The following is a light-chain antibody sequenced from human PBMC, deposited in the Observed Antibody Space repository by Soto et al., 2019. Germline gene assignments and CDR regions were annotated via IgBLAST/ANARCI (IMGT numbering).Light chain of an antibody. CDR2: DVS. CDR1: SSDVGGYNY. J-gene: IGLJ2*01. V-gene: IGLV2-14*01. Sequence: QSVLTQPASVSGSPGQSITISCTGTSSDVGGYNYVSWYQQHPGKAPKLMIYDVSNRPSGVSNRLSGSKSGNTASLTISGLQAEDEADYYCSSYTSSSDVVFGGGTKVTVL. CDR3: SSYTSSSDVV.